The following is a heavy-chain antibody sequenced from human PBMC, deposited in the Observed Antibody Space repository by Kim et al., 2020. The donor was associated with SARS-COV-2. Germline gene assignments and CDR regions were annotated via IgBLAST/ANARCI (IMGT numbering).Heavy chain of an antibody. V-gene: IGHV4-39*01. J-gene: IGHJ5*02. CDR2: IYYSGST. Sequence: SETLSLTCTVSGGSISSSSYYWGWIRQPPGKGLEWIGSIYYSGSTYYNPSLKSRVTISVDTSKNQFSLKLSSVTAADTAVYYCARLEKLRYCSGGSCIGWFDPWGQGTLVTVSS. D-gene: IGHD2-15*01. CDR3: ARLEKLRYCSGGSCIGWFDP. CDR1: GGSISSSSYY.